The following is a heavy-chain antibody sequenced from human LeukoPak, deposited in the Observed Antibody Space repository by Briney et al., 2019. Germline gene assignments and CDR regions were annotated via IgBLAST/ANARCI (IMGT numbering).Heavy chain of an antibody. J-gene: IGHJ4*02. Sequence: SGPTLVKPTQTLTLTCTFSGFSLSTSGVGVGWIRQPPGKALEWLALIYWNDDKRYSPSLKSRLTITKDTSKNQVVLTMTNMDPVNTATYYWQQRRWSFYGWGILYDYGGQGPLVTVSS. V-gene: IGHV2-5*01. CDR3: QQRRWSFYGWGILYDY. CDR2: IYWNDDK. CDR1: GFSLSTSGVG. D-gene: IGHD3-10*01.